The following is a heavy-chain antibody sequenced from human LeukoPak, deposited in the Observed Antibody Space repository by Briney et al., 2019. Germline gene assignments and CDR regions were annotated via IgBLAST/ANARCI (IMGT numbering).Heavy chain of an antibody. V-gene: IGHV4-34*01. CDR3: ARNEAADNWFDP. CDR1: GGSFSGYY. Sequence: SETLSLTCAVYGGSFSGYYWSWIRQPPGKGLEWIGEINHSGGTNYNPSLKSRVTISVDTSKNQFSLKLSSVTAADTAVYYCARNEAADNWFDPWGQGTLVTVSS. D-gene: IGHD6-13*01. CDR2: INHSGGT. J-gene: IGHJ5*02.